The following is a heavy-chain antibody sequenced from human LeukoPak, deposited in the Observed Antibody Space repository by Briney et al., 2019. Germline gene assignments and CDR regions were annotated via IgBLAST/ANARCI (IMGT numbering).Heavy chain of an antibody. CDR1: GFTFSAYS. CDR2: ISGSSNYI. J-gene: IGHJ3*02. Sequence: PGGSLRLSCAASGFTFSAYSMSWVRQAPGKGLEWVSSISGSSNYIYYADSVKGRFTISRDNARSSLYLQMNSLRVEDTALYYCAREDSSGAFDIWGQGTMVTVSS. V-gene: IGHV3-21*01. CDR3: AREDSSGAFDI. D-gene: IGHD3-22*01.